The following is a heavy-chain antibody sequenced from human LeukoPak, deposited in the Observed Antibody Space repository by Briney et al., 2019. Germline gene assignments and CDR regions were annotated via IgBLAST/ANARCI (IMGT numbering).Heavy chain of an antibody. D-gene: IGHD3-9*01. J-gene: IGHJ5*02. V-gene: IGHV3-48*04. Sequence: GGSLRLSCAASGFTFSNKSMNWVRQAPGKGLEWVSYISPSSSTIYYADSVKGRFTISRDNAKNSLYLQMNSLRAEDTAVYYCARSGTTSDILTGQNWFDPWGQGTLVTVSS. CDR2: ISPSSSTI. CDR3: ARSGTTSDILTGQNWFDP. CDR1: GFTFSNKS.